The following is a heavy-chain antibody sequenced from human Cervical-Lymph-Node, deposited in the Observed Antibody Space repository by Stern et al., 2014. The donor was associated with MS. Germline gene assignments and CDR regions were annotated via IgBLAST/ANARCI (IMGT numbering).Heavy chain of an antibody. CDR3: STAPVLYCTNGVCPPGGDV. CDR2: IVPMFGTT. Sequence: VQLVQSGTEVKKPGYSMKISCRASGGTLSSHAVNWVRQAPGQGLEWMGGIVPMFGTTNYAQKSQGRVTITADKSTSTAYMELSSLRFEDTAVYYCSTAPVLYCTNGVCPPGGDVWGQGTTVTVS. J-gene: IGHJ6*02. V-gene: IGHV1-69*06. D-gene: IGHD2-8*01. CDR1: GGTLSSHA.